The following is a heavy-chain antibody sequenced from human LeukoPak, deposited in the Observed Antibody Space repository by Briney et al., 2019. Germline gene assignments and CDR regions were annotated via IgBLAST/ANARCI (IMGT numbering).Heavy chain of an antibody. J-gene: IGHJ4*02. D-gene: IGHD3-3*01. CDR2: INHSGST. CDR1: GGSFSGYY. Sequence: SETLSLTCAVYGGSFSGYYWSWIRQPPGKGLEWIGEINHSGSTNYNPSLKSRVTISVDTSKNQFSLKLSSVTAADTAVYYCARHWGFGVVTYFDYWGQGTLVTVSS. CDR3: ARHWGFGVVTYFDY. V-gene: IGHV4-34*01.